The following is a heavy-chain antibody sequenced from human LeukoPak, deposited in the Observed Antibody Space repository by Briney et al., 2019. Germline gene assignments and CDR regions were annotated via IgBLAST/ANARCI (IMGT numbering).Heavy chain of an antibody. CDR3: ARGSGPSGPFDY. Sequence: GGSLRLSCAASGFTFSSYWMHWVRQAPGKGLVWVSRINSDGSSTSYADSVKGRFTISRDNAKNTLYLQMSSLRAEDTAVYYCARGSGPSGPFDYWGQGTLVTVSS. D-gene: IGHD6-19*01. J-gene: IGHJ4*02. CDR1: GFTFSSYW. V-gene: IGHV3-74*01. CDR2: INSDGSST.